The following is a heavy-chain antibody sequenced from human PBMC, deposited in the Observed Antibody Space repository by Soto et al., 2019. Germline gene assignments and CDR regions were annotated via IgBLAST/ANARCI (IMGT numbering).Heavy chain of an antibody. J-gene: IGHJ4*02. V-gene: IGHV3-48*02. Sequence: PGGSLRLSCAASGFTFSSYSMNWVRQAPGKGLEWVSYISSSSSTIYYADSVKGRFTISRDNAKNSLYLQMNSLRDEDTAVYYCARAARGYYDSSGYFYYWGQGTLVTVSS. CDR3: ARAARGYYDSSGYFYY. D-gene: IGHD3-22*01. CDR1: GFTFSSYS. CDR2: ISSSSSTI.